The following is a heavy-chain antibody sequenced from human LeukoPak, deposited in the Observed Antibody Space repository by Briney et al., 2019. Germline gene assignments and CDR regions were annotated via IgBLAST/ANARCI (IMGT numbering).Heavy chain of an antibody. V-gene: IGHV4-39*01. Sequence: SETLSLTCTVSGDSISRNFYYWDWIRQPPGKGLEWIGSIYYSGSTYYNPSLKSRVTISVDTSKSQFSLKLSSVTAADTAVYYCARRRSNWYFDLWGRGTLVTVSS. J-gene: IGHJ2*01. CDR2: IYYSGST. CDR3: ARRRSNWYFDL. CDR1: GDSISRNFYY.